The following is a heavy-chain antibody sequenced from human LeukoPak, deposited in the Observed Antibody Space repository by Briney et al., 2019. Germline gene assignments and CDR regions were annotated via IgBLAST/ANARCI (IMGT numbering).Heavy chain of an antibody. CDR2: FDPEDGET. CDR3: ATDRYCSSTSCRNFDY. J-gene: IGHJ4*02. Sequence: GASVKVSCKASGYTFTSYYMHWVRQAPGKGLEWMGGFDPEDGETIYAQKFQGRVTMTEDTSTDTAYMELSSLRSEDTAVYYCATDRYCSSTSCRNFDYWGQGTLVTVSS. V-gene: IGHV1-24*01. D-gene: IGHD2-2*01. CDR1: GYTFTSYY.